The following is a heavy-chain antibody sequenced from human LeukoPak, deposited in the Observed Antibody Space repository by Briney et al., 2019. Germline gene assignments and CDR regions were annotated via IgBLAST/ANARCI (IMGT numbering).Heavy chain of an antibody. J-gene: IGHJ5*02. CDR3: ARDPKRFLEWLPLGFDP. Sequence: PSETLSLTCTVSGGSISSGDYYWSWLRQPPGTGLEWIGYIYYSGSTYYNPSLKSRVTISVDTSKNQFSLKLSSVTAADTAVYYCARDPKRFLEWLPLGFDPWGQGTLVTVSS. CDR1: GGSISSGDYY. D-gene: IGHD3-3*01. V-gene: IGHV4-30-4*01. CDR2: IYYSGST.